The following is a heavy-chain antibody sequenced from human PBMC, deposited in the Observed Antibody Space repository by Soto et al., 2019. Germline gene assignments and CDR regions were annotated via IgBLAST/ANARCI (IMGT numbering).Heavy chain of an antibody. CDR1: GGTFSNYA. Sequence: GASVKVSCKASGGTFSNYAISWVRQAPGQGLEWMGGITPIFGAANYAQKFQGRVAITAHESTNTAYMELSSLRSEDTALYYCARGWSYDILTAYSYWGQGTLVTVPQ. CDR2: ITPIFGAA. CDR3: ARGWSYDILTAYSY. D-gene: IGHD3-9*01. J-gene: IGHJ4*02. V-gene: IGHV1-69*13.